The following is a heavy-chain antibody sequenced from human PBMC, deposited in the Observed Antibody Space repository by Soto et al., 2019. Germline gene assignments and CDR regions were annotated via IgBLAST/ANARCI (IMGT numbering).Heavy chain of an antibody. Sequence: PSETLSLTCTVSGGSISSYYWSWIRQPPGKGLEWIGYIYYSGSTNYNPSLKSRVTISVDTSKNQFSLKLSSVTAADTAVYYCATSYNWTADNDFDIWGQGTMVTVSS. CDR3: ATSYNWTADNDFDI. CDR2: IYYSGST. V-gene: IGHV4-59*01. D-gene: IGHD1-1*01. J-gene: IGHJ3*02. CDR1: GGSISSYY.